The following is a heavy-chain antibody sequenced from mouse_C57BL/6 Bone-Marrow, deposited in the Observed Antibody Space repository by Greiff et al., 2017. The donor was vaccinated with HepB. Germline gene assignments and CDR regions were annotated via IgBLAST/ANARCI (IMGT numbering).Heavy chain of an antibody. V-gene: IGHV1-50*01. CDR2: IVPSDSYT. CDR1: GYTFTSYW. CDR3: ARDGYYPSWFAY. Sequence: QVQLQQPGAELVKPGASVKLSCKASGYTFTSYWMQWVKQRPGQGLEWIGEIVPSDSYTNYNQKFKGKATLTVDTSSSTAYMQLSSLTSEDSAVYYCARDGYYPSWFAYWGQGTLVTVSA. J-gene: IGHJ3*01. D-gene: IGHD2-3*01.